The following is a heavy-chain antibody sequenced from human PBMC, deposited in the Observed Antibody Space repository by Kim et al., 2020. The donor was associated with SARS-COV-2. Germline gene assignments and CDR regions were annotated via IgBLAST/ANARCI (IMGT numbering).Heavy chain of an antibody. CDR1: GGSISSGGYY. D-gene: IGHD2-2*01. CDR3: ASNSFVMLPAAMEVLYYYGMDV. V-gene: IGHV4-31*03. Sequence: SETLSLTCTVSGGSISSGGYYWSWIRQHPGKGLEWIGYIYYSGSTYYNPSLKSRVTISVDTSKNQFSLKLSSVTAADTAVYYCASNSFVMLPAAMEVLYYYGMDVWGQGTTATVSS. J-gene: IGHJ6*02. CDR2: IYYSGST.